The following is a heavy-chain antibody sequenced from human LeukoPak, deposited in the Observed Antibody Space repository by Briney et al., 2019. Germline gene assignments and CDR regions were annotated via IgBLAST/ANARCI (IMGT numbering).Heavy chain of an antibody. CDR2: INPNSGGT. D-gene: IGHD2-2*02. CDR3: ARVACSSTSCYKALGYFDY. CDR1: GYTFTGYY. J-gene: IGHJ4*02. V-gene: IGHV1-2*02. Sequence: ASVKVCCKASGYTFTGYYMHWVRQAPGQGLEWMGWINPNSGGTNYAQKFQGRVTMTRDTSISTAYMELSRLRSDDTAVYYCARVACSSTSCYKALGYFDYWGQGTLVTVSS.